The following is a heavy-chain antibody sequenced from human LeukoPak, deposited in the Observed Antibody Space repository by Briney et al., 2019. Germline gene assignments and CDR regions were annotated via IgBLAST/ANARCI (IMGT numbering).Heavy chain of an antibody. J-gene: IGHJ5*02. CDR2: TYYRSTWYN. D-gene: IGHD2-2*01. Sequence: SQTLSLTCAICGDSVSSNSVTWNWIRQSPSRGLEWLGRTYYRSTWYNDYAVSVRGRITVKPDTSKYQFSLHLNSVTPEDTAVYYCARRLTQYDCFDPWGQGILVTVSS. CDR1: GDSVSSNSVT. V-gene: IGHV6-1*01. CDR3: ARRLTQYDCFDP.